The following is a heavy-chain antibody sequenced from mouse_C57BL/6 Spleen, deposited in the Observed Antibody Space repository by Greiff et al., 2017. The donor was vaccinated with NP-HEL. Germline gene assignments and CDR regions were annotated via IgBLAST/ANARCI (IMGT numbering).Heavy chain of an antibody. CDR1: GFTFSSYG. V-gene: IGHV5-6*01. J-gene: IGHJ2*01. D-gene: IGHD4-1*01. CDR3: ARHGTGGYFDY. CDR2: ISSGGSYT. Sequence: EVKLVESGGDLVKPGGSLKLSCAASGFTFSSYGMSWVRQTPDKRLEWVATISSGGSYTYYPDSVKGRFTISRDNAKNTLYLQMSSLKSEDTAMYYCARHGTGGYFDYWGQGTTLTVSS.